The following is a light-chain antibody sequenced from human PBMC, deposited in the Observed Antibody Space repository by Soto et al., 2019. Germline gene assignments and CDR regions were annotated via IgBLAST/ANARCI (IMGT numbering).Light chain of an antibody. Sequence: EIVLTQSPGTLSLSPGERVTLSCWSSQSVSSGFLAWYQQKPGQAPRLLIYDATGRAPGIPDRFSGSGSGTDFTLTISRLEPEDFAVYYCQQYGSSPWTFGQGTKVE. CDR1: QSVSSGF. CDR3: QQYGSSPWT. J-gene: IGKJ1*01. CDR2: DAT. V-gene: IGKV3-20*01.